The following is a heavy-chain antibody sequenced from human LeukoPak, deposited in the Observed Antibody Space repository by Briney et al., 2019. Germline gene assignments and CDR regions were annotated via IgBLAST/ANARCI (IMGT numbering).Heavy chain of an antibody. D-gene: IGHD6-13*01. CDR2: ISANNGNT. V-gene: IGHV1-18*01. Sequence: ASVKVSCKASGYTFTSYGISWVRKAPGQGLEWMGRISANNGNTNYAQKLQGRGTMTTDTSTSTAYMELRSLRSDDTAVYYCARGTGGIAAAGARVDYWGQGTLVTVSS. CDR3: ARGTGGIAAAGARVDY. CDR1: GYTFTSYG. J-gene: IGHJ4*02.